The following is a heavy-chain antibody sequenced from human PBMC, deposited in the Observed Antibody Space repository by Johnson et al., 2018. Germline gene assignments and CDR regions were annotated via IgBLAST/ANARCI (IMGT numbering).Heavy chain of an antibody. J-gene: IGHJ6*02. CDR3: ARDSHNKDNYHDDGMDV. CDR1: GFTFSSYG. V-gene: IGHV3-33*01. Sequence: QVQLVQSGGGVVQPGRSLRLSCAASGFTFSSYGMHWVRQAPGKGLEWVAVIWYDGSIKYYADSVKGRFTISRDNSKNTLYLQMNRLRAEDTAVYYFARDSHNKDNYHDDGMDVWGQGTTVTVSS. CDR2: IWYDGSIK. D-gene: IGHD5-24*01.